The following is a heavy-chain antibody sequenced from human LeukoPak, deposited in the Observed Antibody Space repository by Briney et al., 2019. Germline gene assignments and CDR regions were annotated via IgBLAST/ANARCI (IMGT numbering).Heavy chain of an antibody. CDR2: ISYDGSNK. D-gene: IGHD3-10*01. Sequence: GGSLRLSCAASGFTFSSYGVHWVRQAPGKGLEWVAVISYDGSNKYYADSVKGRFTISRDNSKNTLYLQMNSLRAEDTAVYYCAKDTGADDAFDIWGQGTMVTVSS. J-gene: IGHJ3*02. V-gene: IGHV3-30*18. CDR1: GFTFSSYG. CDR3: AKDTGADDAFDI.